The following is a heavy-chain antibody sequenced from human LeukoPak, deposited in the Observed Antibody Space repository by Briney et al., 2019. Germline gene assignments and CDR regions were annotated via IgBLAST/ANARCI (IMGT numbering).Heavy chain of an antibody. D-gene: IGHD3-9*01. Sequence: GGSLRLSCAASGFTFSSYGMHWVRQAPGKGLEWVAFIRYDGSNKYYADSVKGRFTISRDNSKNTLSLQINSLRGEDTALYFCAKDPTTLLRYFDWLFAYWGQGTLVTVSS. CDR1: GFTFSSYG. CDR3: AKDPTTLLRYFDWLFAY. V-gene: IGHV3-30*02. CDR2: IRYDGSNK. J-gene: IGHJ4*02.